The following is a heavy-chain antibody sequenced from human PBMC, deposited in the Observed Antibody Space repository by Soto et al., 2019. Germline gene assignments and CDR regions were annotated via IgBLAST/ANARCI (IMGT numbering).Heavy chain of an antibody. CDR3: AKDLPPFTRRFDY. Sequence: GGSLRLSCAASGFTFTSYAMSWVRQAPGKGLEWVSAISGSGNYTYYADSVKGRFTISRDNSKNTLYLQMNSLRAEDTAVYYCAKDLPPFTRRFDYWGQGTLVTVSS. V-gene: IGHV3-23*01. J-gene: IGHJ4*02. CDR2: ISGSGNYT. D-gene: IGHD3-3*02. CDR1: GFTFTSYA.